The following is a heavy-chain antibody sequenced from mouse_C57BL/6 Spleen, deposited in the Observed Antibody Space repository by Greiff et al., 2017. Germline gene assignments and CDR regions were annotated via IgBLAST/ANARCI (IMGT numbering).Heavy chain of an antibody. Sequence: EVKVVESGGGLVQPGGSLKLSCAASGFTFSDYYMYWVRQTPEKRLEWVAYISNGGGSTYYPDTVKGRFTISRDNAKNTLYLQMSRLKAEDTAMYYCARQGGRDGYEGLDYGAMDYWGQGTSVTVSS. CDR3: ARQGGRDGYEGLDYGAMDY. D-gene: IGHD2-2*01. V-gene: IGHV5-12*01. CDR1: GFTFSDYY. CDR2: ISNGGGST. J-gene: IGHJ4*01.